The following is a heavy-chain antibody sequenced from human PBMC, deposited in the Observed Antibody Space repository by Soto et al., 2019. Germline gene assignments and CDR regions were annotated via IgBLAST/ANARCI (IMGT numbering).Heavy chain of an antibody. CDR3: ARDREVAFASGGYAYYYAMVL. Sequence: QVQLVESGGGVVQPGRSLKLSCAASGFNFSDYGMHWDRQAPGKGLQWVADIWYDGSNVPYVDSVKGRFTISRDDFKNTLFLQENSLIVEETAVLYGARDREVAFASGGYAYYYAMVLWGKGPTGTV. J-gene: IGHJ6*04. V-gene: IGHV3-33*01. CDR2: IWYDGSNV. D-gene: IGHD3-16*01. CDR1: GFNFSDYG.